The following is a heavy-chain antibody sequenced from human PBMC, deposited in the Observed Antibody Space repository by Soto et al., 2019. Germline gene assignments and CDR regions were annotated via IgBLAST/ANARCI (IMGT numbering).Heavy chain of an antibody. J-gene: IGHJ6*03. V-gene: IGHV3-30*18. D-gene: IGHD5-12*01. CDR3: AKDQYNGYDYSPWYYMDV. CDR1: GFTFSSYG. Sequence: GGSLRLSCAASGFTFSSYGMHWVRQAPGKGLEWVAVISYDGSNKYYADSVKGRFTISRDNSKNTLYLQMNSLRAEDTAVYYCAKDQYNGYDYSPWYYMDVWGKGTTVTVSS. CDR2: ISYDGSNK.